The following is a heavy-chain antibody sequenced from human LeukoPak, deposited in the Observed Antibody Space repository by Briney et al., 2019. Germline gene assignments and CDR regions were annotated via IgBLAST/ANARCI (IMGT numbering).Heavy chain of an antibody. CDR3: AAVDTVDDDSYYIDF. CDR2: VYQSGIT. V-gene: IGHV4-30-2*01. D-gene: IGHD5-18*01. Sequence: SQTLSLTCTVSGVSISSSGHYWSWIRQPPGKGLEWIGYVYQSGITYYNPSLKSRVTISLDRSKNQFSLELSSVTAADTAVYFCAAVDTVDDDSYYIDFWGQGTLVTVSS. CDR1: GVSISSSGHY. J-gene: IGHJ4*02.